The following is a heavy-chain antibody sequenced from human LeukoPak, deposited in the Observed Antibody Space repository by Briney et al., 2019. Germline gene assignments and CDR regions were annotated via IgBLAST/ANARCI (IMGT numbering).Heavy chain of an antibody. V-gene: IGHV4-31*03. CDR3: ARVNSIVVPMRRGWFDP. D-gene: IGHD3-22*01. Sequence: PSETLSLTCTVSGGSISSGGYYWSWIRQHPGKGLEWIGYIYYSGSTYYNPSLKSRVTISVDTSKNQFSLKLSSVTAADTAVYYCARVNSIVVPMRRGWFDPWGQGTLVTVSS. J-gene: IGHJ5*02. CDR2: IYYSGST. CDR1: GGSISSGGYY.